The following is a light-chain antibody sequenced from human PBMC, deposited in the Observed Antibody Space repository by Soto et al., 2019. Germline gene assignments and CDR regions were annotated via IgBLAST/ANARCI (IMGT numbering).Light chain of an antibody. CDR3: QQYNSYRA. CDR1: QSISSY. CDR2: KAS. Sequence: DIQMTQSPSSLSASVGDRVTITCRASQSISSYLNWYQQKPGKAPRLLIYKASTLKSGVPSRFSGSGSGTELTLTVSCLQPDDFATYYCQQYNSYRAFGQGTKVDIK. J-gene: IGKJ1*01. V-gene: IGKV1-5*03.